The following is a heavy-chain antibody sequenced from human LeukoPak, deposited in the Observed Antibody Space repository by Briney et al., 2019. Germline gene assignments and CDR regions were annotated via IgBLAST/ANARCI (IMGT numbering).Heavy chain of an antibody. D-gene: IGHD3-22*01. CDR3: ARGFSWYYDSSGA. V-gene: IGHV1-2*06. CDR2: INPNSGGT. Sequence: GASVKVSCEASGYTFTGYYMHWVRQAPGQGLEWMGRINPNSGGTNYAQKFQGRVTMTRDTSISTAYMELSRLRSDDTAVYYCARGFSWYYDSSGAWGQGTLVTVSS. J-gene: IGHJ4*02. CDR1: GYTFTGYY.